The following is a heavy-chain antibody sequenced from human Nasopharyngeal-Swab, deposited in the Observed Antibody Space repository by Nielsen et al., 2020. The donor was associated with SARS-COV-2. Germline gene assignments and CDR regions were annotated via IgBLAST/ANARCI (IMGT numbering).Heavy chain of an antibody. J-gene: IGHJ5*02. CDR1: GGSISSGGYY. Sequence: SETLSLTCTVSGGSISSGGYYWSWIRQHPGKCLEWIGYIYYSGSTYYNPSLKSRVTISVDTSKNQFSLKLSSVTAADTAVYYCARRADFTIFGVVSNWFDPWGQGTLVTVSS. V-gene: IGHV4-31*03. CDR2: IYYSGST. CDR3: ARRADFTIFGVVSNWFDP. D-gene: IGHD3-3*01.